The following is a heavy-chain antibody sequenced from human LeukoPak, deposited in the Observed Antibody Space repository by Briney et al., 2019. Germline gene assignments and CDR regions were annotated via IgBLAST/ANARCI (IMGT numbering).Heavy chain of an antibody. CDR2: IYYSGST. CDR3: ARHGHNSYFDY. CDR1: GGSISSYY. Sequence: KPSQTLSLTCTVSGGSISSYYWSWIRQPPGKELEWIGYIYYSGSTNYNPSLKSRVTISVDTSKNQFSLKLSSVTAADTAVYYCARHGHNSYFDYWGQGTLVTVSS. V-gene: IGHV4-59*08. J-gene: IGHJ4*02. D-gene: IGHD5-24*01.